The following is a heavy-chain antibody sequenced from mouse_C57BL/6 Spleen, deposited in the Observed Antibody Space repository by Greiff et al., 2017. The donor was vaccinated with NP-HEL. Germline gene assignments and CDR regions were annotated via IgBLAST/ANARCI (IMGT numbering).Heavy chain of an antibody. CDR2: IDPSDSYT. CDR3: ARGTTVVALYYFDY. CDR1: GYTFTSYW. Sequence: QVQLQQPGAELVMPGASVKLSCKASGYTFTSYWMHWVKQRPGQGLEWIGEIDPSDSYTNYNQKFKGKSTLTVDKSSSTAYMQLSSLTSEESAVYYCARGTTVVALYYFDYWGQGTTLTVSS. V-gene: IGHV1-69*01. J-gene: IGHJ2*01. D-gene: IGHD1-1*01.